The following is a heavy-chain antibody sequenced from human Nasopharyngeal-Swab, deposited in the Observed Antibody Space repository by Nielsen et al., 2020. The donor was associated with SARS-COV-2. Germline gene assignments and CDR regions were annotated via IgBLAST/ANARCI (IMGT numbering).Heavy chain of an antibody. CDR1: GFTFDDYA. CDR2: ISGDGGST. J-gene: IGHJ6*03. V-gene: IGHV3-43*02. Sequence: GESLKISCAASGFTFDDYAMHWVRQAPGKGLEWVSLISGDGGSTYYADSVKGRFTISRDSSKNSLYLQMNSLRTEDTALYYCAKGYYYYYMDVWGKGTTVTVSS. CDR3: AKGYYYYYMDV.